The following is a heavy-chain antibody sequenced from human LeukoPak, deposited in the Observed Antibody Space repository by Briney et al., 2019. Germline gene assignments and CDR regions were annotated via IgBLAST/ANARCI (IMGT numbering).Heavy chain of an antibody. D-gene: IGHD3-22*01. V-gene: IGHV4-34*01. CDR1: GGSFSGYY. CDR2: INHSGST. Sequence: PSETLPLTCAVYGGSFSGYYWSWIRQPPGKGLEWIGEINHSGSTNYNPSLKSRVTISVDTSKNQFSLKLSSVTAADTAVYYCARNYYDFFDYWGQGTLVTVSS. CDR3: ARNYYDFFDY. J-gene: IGHJ4*02.